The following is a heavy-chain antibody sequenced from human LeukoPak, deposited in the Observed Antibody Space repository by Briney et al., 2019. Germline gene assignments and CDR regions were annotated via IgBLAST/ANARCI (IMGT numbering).Heavy chain of an antibody. D-gene: IGHD3-10*01. V-gene: IGHV4-39*01. CDR3: ARLLTTMVRGVWIGAFDI. CDR2: IYYSGST. CDR1: GGSISSSSYY. Sequence: SSETLSLTCTVSGGSISSSSYYWGWIRQPPGKGLEWIGSIYYSGSTYYNPSLKGRVTISVDTSKNQFSLKLSSVTAADTAVYYCARLLTTMVRGVWIGAFDIWGQGTMVTVSS. J-gene: IGHJ3*02.